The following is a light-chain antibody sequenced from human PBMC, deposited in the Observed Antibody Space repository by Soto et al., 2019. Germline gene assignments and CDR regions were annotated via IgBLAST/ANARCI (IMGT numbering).Light chain of an antibody. CDR1: SSNIGSNY. CDR2: RNN. V-gene: IGLV1-47*01. J-gene: IGLJ2*01. Sequence: QSVLTQPPSASGTPGQRVTISCSGRSSNIGSNYVYWYQQLPGTAPKLLIYRNNQRPSGVPDRFSGSKSGTSASLAISGPRSDDEADYYCAASDDSLAGVFGGGTKLTVL. CDR3: AASDDSLAGV.